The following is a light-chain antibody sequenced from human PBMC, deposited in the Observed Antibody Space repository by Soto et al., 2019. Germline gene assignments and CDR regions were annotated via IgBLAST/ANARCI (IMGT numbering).Light chain of an antibody. Sequence: EIVLTQSPGTLSLSPGERATLSCRASQSVSSTYLAWYQQKPGQAPSLLIYGASRRATGIPDRFSGSGSGTDFTLTISRLEPEEFAVYYCQQYERSPTTVGGGTKVEIK. V-gene: IGKV3-20*01. CDR3: QQYERSPTT. J-gene: IGKJ4*01. CDR2: GAS. CDR1: QSVSSTY.